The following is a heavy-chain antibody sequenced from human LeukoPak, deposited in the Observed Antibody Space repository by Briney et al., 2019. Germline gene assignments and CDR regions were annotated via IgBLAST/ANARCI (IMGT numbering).Heavy chain of an antibody. V-gene: IGHV4-38-2*01. CDR2: IYHSGST. Sequence: SETLSLTCAVSGYSISSGYHWGWIRQPPGKGLEWIGSIYHSGSTYYNPSLKSRVTISVDTSKNQFSLKLSSVTAADTAVYYCARRKYGDYGNFDYWGQGTLVTVSS. CDR3: ARRKYGDYGNFDY. J-gene: IGHJ4*02. D-gene: IGHD4-17*01. CDR1: GYSISSGYH.